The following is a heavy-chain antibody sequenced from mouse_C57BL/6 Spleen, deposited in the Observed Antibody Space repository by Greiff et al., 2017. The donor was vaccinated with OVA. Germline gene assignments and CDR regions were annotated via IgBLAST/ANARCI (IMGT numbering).Heavy chain of an antibody. CDR3: ARGLRSLDATDY. CDR1: GYAFSSSW. CDR2: IYPGDGDT. J-gene: IGHJ4*01. Sequence: VQLQQSGPELVKPGASVKISCKASGYAFSSSWMNWVKQRPGKGLEWIGRIYPGDGDTNYNGKFKGKATLTADKSSSTAYMQLSSLTSEDSAVYFCARGLRSLDATDYWGQGTSVTVSS. V-gene: IGHV1-82*01.